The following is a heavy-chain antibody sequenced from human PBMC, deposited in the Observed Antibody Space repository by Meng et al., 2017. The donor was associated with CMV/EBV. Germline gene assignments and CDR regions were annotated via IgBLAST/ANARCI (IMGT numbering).Heavy chain of an antibody. J-gene: IGHJ5*02. CDR2: ISSNGGST. V-gene: IGHV3-64*02. CDR3: ARDFTPSSDYDFWSGYYKFNWFDP. D-gene: IGHD3-3*01. Sequence: MHWVRQAPGKGLEYVSAISSNGGSTYYADSVKGRFTISRDNSKNTLYLQMGSLRAEDMAVYYCARDFTPSSDYDFWSGYYKFNWFDPWGQGTLVTSPQ.